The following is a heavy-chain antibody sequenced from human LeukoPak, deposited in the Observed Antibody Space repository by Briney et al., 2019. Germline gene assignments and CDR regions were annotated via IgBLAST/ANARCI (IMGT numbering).Heavy chain of an antibody. J-gene: IGHJ4*02. CDR1: EFTFGSYT. Sequence: GGSLRLSCAASEFTFGSYTMTWVRQAPGKGLEWVSSISGSSATIYYADSVKGRFTISRDNSKNTLYLQMNSLRAEDTAVYYCAKVTVTTYKNFEYWGQGTLVTVSS. CDR2: ISGSSATI. D-gene: IGHD4-17*01. V-gene: IGHV3-23*01. CDR3: AKVTVTTYKNFEY.